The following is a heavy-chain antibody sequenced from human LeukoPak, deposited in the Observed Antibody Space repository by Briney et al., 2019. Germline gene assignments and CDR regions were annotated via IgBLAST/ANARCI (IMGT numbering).Heavy chain of an antibody. J-gene: IGHJ5*02. Sequence: PGRSLRLSCAASGFTFSSYAMHWVRQAAGKGLEWVAVISYDGSNKYYADSVKGRFTISRDNSKNTLYLQMNSLRAEDTAVYYCARESKGDYSGGFDPWGQGTLVTVSS. CDR2: ISYDGSNK. D-gene: IGHD2-21*01. CDR1: GFTFSSYA. V-gene: IGHV3-30-3*01. CDR3: ARESKGDYSGGFDP.